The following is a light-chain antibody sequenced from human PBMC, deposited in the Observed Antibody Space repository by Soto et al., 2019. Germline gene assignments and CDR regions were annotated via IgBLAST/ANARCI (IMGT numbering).Light chain of an antibody. CDR2: DAS. Sequence: GDRVAITCRASESISNRLAWYQQKPGKAPKVLIYDASRLQSGVPERFSGSGSGTEFTLTISSLQADDIATYYCQQYKSYSYTFGQGTNLEI. CDR3: QQYKSYSYT. CDR1: ESISNR. V-gene: IGKV1-5*01. J-gene: IGKJ2*01.